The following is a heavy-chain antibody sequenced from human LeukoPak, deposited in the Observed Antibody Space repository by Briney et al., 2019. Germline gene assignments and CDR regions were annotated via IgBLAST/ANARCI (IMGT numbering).Heavy chain of an antibody. CDR1: GGSFTDYY. Sequence: SETLSLTCTVYGGSFTDYYWSWIRQPPGKGLEWIGEINHSGSTNYNPSLRSRVTISVDTSKNQFSLKLNSVTAADTAVYYCAXXTVVTRPYYYYYYMDVWGKGTTVTISS. CDR2: INHSGST. D-gene: IGHD4-23*01. CDR3: AXXTVVTRPYYYYYYMDV. J-gene: IGHJ6*03. V-gene: IGHV4-34*01.